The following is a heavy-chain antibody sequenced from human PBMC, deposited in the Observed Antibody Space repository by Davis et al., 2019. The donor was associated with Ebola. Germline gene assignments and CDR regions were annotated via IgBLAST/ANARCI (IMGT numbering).Heavy chain of an antibody. CDR2: ISYDGSNK. Sequence: GESLKISCAASGFTVSSNYMSWVRQAPGKGLEWVAVISYDGSNKYYADSVKGRFTISRDNSKNTLYLQMNSLRAEDTAVYYCALNSGSYVGYFDYWGQGTLVTVSS. CDR3: ALNSGSYVGYFDY. V-gene: IGHV3-30-3*01. J-gene: IGHJ4*02. CDR1: GFTVSSNY. D-gene: IGHD1-26*01.